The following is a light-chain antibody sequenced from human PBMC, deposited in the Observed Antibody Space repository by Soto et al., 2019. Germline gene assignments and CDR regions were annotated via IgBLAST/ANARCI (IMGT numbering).Light chain of an antibody. Sequence: EIVLTQSPATLSLSPGERATLSCRASRSVSSSLGWFQQKPGQAPRLLIYDASNRATGVPAKFSGSGSGTDFTLTISGLEPEESAVYYCQQRYSWLWTFGQGTKVEIK. CDR1: RSVSSS. CDR2: DAS. CDR3: QQRYSWLWT. J-gene: IGKJ1*01. V-gene: IGKV3-11*01.